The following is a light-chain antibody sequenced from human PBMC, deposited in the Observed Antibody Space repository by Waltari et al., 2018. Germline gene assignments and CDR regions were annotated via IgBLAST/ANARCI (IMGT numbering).Light chain of an antibody. CDR3: CSYAGTYTSG. Sequence: QSALTQPRSVSGSPGQSVTISCTGTSSDIGSYDYVSWYQQHPDKAPKLMIYDLIKRTSGVPDRFSGAQSGNTASLTISGLQAEDEADYYCCSYAGTYTSGFGGGTKLTVL. CDR2: DLI. V-gene: IGLV2-11*01. CDR1: SSDIGSYDY. J-gene: IGLJ3*02.